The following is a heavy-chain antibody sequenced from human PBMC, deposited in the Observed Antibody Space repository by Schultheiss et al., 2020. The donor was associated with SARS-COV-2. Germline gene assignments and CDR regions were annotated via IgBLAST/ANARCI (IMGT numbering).Heavy chain of an antibody. CDR1: GGSISGYY. D-gene: IGHD5-18*01. CDR2: IYYSGST. CDR3: ARGDYTYGRFDY. Sequence: SQTLSLTCTVSGGSISGYYWSWIRQPPGKGLEWIGYIYYSGSTNFNPSLKSRVTISVDTSKNQFSLKLTSVTAADTAIYYCARGDYTYGRFDYWGQGTLVTVSS. V-gene: IGHV4-59*01. J-gene: IGHJ4*02.